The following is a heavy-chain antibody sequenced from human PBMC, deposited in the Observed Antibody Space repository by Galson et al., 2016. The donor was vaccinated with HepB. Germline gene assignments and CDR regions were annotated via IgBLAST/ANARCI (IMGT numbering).Heavy chain of an antibody. CDR2: INWIGGSA. J-gene: IGHJ4*02. CDR1: GFIFEDHG. D-gene: IGHD2-15*01. Sequence: SLRLSCAASGFIFEDHGMSWVRLVPGKGLEWVSGINWIGGSAIYADSVKGRFTISRDSAKNSLYLQMNSLRAEDTALYYCTRNQGAGGGSRYDNWGQGTLVTVSS. V-gene: IGHV3-20*04. CDR3: TRNQGAGGGSRYDN.